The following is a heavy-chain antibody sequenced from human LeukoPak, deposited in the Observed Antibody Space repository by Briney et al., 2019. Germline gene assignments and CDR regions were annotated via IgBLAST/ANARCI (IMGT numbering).Heavy chain of an antibody. J-gene: IGHJ5*02. V-gene: IGHV4-39*07. Sequence: KTSETLSLTCSVSGGSISNSDYYWGWIRQPPGKGLEWIGNIYHSGSTYYNPSLKSRVTISVDTSKNQFSLKLSSVTAADTAVYYCARDPIAVAVWFDPWGQGTLVTVSS. CDR2: IYHSGST. CDR1: GGSISNSDYY. CDR3: ARDPIAVAVWFDP. D-gene: IGHD6-19*01.